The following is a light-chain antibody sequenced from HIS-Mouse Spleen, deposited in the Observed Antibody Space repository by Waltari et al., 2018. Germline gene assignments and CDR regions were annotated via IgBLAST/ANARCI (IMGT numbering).Light chain of an antibody. Sequence: DIVMTQSPDSLAVSLGDRATLNCKSSQSVLYSSNNKNYLAWYQQKPGQPPKLLIYWASTRESGVPDRFSGSGSGTDFTLTISSLQAEDVAVYYCQQYYSTPPFTFGPGTKVDIK. CDR3: QQYYSTPPFT. CDR2: WAS. J-gene: IGKJ3*01. V-gene: IGKV4-1*01. CDR1: QSVLYSSNNKNY.